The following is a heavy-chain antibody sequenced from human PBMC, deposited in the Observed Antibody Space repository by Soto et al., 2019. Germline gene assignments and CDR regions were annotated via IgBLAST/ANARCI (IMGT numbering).Heavy chain of an antibody. V-gene: IGHV1-46*03. CDR1: GYTFTSQN. CDR3: ISTLGARFVY. D-gene: IGHD1-26*01. J-gene: IGHJ4*02. Sequence: ASVKVPCKASGYTFTSQNMHWVRQAPGQGLEWMGVITPCIGTTTYAQKFQARVTMTSETSTSSVYMEVSSLRSEDTAVYYCISTLGARFVYWGQGTLVTVSS. CDR2: ITPCIGTT.